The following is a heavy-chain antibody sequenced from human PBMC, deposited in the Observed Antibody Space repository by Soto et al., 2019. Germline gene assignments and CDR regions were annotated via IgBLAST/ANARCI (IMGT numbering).Heavy chain of an antibody. CDR3: AKDKMEQWLVGGYYDY. Sequence: EVHLLESGGGLVQPGGSLRLSCAASGFTFSSHAMSWVRQAPGKGLEWVSSTIDSGGRSYHADFVRGRFTISRDNSKNTLYLQMNSLRADDTAIYYCAKDKMEQWLVGGYYDYWGQGALVTVSS. CDR1: GFTFSSHA. J-gene: IGHJ4*02. D-gene: IGHD6-19*01. CDR2: TIDSGGRS. V-gene: IGHV3-23*01.